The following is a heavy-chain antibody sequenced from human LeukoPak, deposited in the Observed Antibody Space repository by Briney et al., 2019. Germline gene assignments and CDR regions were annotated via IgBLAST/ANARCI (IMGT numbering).Heavy chain of an antibody. CDR3: ALGAVRGLHAFDI. J-gene: IGHJ3*02. CDR1: GYSFTTYW. CDR2: TYPGDSDT. V-gene: IGHV5-51*01. Sequence: GESLKISCKGSGYSFTTYWIGWVRQMPGKGLEWMGITYPGDSDTRYSPSFQGQVTISADKSVTTAYLQWSSLKASDTAMYYCALGAVRGLHAFDIWGQGTMVTVSS. D-gene: IGHD3-10*01.